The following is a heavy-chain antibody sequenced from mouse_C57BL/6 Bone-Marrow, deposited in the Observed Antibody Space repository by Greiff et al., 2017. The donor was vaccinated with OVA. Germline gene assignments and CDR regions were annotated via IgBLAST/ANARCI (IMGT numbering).Heavy chain of an antibody. CDR1: GFTFSDYG. Sequence: EVQLVESGGGLVKPGGSLKLSCAASGFTFSDYGMHWVRQAPEKGLEWVAYISSGSSTIYYADTVKGRFTISRDNAKNTLFLQVTSLRSEDTAMYYCARPWGYYLFACWGEGTLVTVTA. CDR3: ARPWGYYLFAC. D-gene: IGHD2-3*01. V-gene: IGHV5-17*01. CDR2: ISSGSSTI. J-gene: IGHJ3*01.